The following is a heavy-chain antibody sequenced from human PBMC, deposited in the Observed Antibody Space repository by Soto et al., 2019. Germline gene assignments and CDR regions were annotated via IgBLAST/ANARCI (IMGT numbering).Heavy chain of an antibody. CDR3: ARAWNQKLGFDP. CDR1: GYSFTNYW. V-gene: IGHV5-51*01. Sequence: PGESLKISCQGSGYSFTNYWIGWVRQMPGKGLEWMGIINPADSETTYSPSFQGQVTMSVDKSINTAYLQWSSLRASDTAMYYCARAWNQKLGFDPWGQGTLVTVSS. CDR2: INPADSET. J-gene: IGHJ5*02. D-gene: IGHD1-1*01.